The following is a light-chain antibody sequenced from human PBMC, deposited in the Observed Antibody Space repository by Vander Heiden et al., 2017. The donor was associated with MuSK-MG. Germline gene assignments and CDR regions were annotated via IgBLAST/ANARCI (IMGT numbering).Light chain of an antibody. V-gene: IGLV2-11*01. CDR2: EVT. J-gene: IGLJ2*01. CDR1: SSDVGGYTY. CDR3: CSYAGSYTLL. Sequence: QSALTQPRSVSGSPGQSVTISCTGTSSDVGGYTYVSWYQQHPGKAPKFLIYEVTRRASGVPDRFSGSKSGNTASLTISGLQAEDEADYYGCSYAGSYTLLFGGGTKLTVL.